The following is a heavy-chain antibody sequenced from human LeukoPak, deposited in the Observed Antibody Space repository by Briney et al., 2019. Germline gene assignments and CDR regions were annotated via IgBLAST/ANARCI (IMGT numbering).Heavy chain of an antibody. V-gene: IGHV3-21*01. J-gene: IGHJ6*02. CDR2: ISSSSSYI. CDR3: ARDSREDTAMVLPLYYYGMDV. D-gene: IGHD5-18*01. CDR1: GFTFSSYS. Sequence: GSLRLSCAASGFTFSSYSMNWVRQAPGKGLEWVSSISSSSSYIYYADSVKGRFTISRDNAKNSLYLQMNSLRAEDTAVYYCARDSREDTAMVLPLYYYGMDVWGQGTTVTVSS.